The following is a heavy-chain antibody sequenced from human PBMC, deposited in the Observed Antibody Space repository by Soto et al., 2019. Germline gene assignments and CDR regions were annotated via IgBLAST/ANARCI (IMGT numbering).Heavy chain of an antibody. V-gene: IGHV3-48*01. CDR2: ISSTSSTI. CDR1: GFTFGSYS. CDR3: ARDQADIVVGTTLYYYYGMDV. D-gene: IGHD2-15*01. J-gene: IGHJ6*02. Sequence: VQLVESGGGLVQPGGSLRRSCVASGFTFGSYSMNWVRQAPGKGLEWVSYISSTSSTIYYADSVKGRFTISRDNAKNSLYLQMNSLRAEDTAVYYCARDQADIVVGTTLYYYYGMDVWGQGTTVTVSS.